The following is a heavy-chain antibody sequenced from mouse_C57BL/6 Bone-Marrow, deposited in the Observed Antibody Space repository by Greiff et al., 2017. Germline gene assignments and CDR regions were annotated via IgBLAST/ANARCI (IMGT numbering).Heavy chain of an antibody. Sequence: EVQLQQSGAELVRPGASVKLSCTASGFNIKDDYMHWVKQRPEQGLEWIGWIDPENGDTEYASKFQGKAPITADTSSNTAYLQLSSLTSEDTAVYYCTTYSNYRAWFAYWGQGTLVTVSA. CDR2: IDPENGDT. CDR1: GFNIKDDY. J-gene: IGHJ3*01. CDR3: TTYSNYRAWFAY. D-gene: IGHD2-12*01. V-gene: IGHV14-4*01.